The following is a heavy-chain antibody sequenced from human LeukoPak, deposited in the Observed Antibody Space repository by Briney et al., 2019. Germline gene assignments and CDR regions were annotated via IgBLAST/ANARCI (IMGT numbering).Heavy chain of an antibody. V-gene: IGHV4-59*01. D-gene: IGHD6-6*01. Sequence: SETLSLTCTVSGGSISSYYWSWIRQPPGKGLEWIGYIYYSGSTNYNPSLKSRVTISVDTSKNQFSLKLSSVTAADTAVYYCARDLYGSHSSSDYWGQGTLVTVSS. CDR2: IYYSGST. J-gene: IGHJ4*02. CDR1: GGSISSYY. CDR3: ARDLYGSHSSSDY.